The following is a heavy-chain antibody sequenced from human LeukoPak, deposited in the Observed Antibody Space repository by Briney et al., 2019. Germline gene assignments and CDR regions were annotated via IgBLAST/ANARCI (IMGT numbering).Heavy chain of an antibody. J-gene: IGHJ4*02. CDR1: GFTFSNYW. Sequence: SGGSLRLSCAASGFTFSNYWMHWVRQAPGKGLVWVSRINSDGSSTSYADSVKDRFTISRDNAKNTLYLQMNSLRAEDTAVYYCARDPRLSHYFDYWGQGTLVTVSS. V-gene: IGHV3-74*01. CDR2: INSDGSST. CDR3: ARDPRLSHYFDY. D-gene: IGHD2-21*02.